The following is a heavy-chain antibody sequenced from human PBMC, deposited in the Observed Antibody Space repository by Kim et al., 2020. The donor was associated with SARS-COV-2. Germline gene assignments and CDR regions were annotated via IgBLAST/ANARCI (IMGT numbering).Heavy chain of an antibody. CDR2: IIPIFGTA. CDR1: GGTFSSYA. V-gene: IGHV1-69*13. J-gene: IGHJ4*02. D-gene: IGHD5-18*01. CDR3: ARVTRGYSYGWEFEYYFDY. Sequence: SVKVSCKASGGTFSSYAISWVRQAPGQGLEWMGGIIPIFGTANYAQKFQGRVTITADESTSTAYMELSSLRSEDTAVYYCARVTRGYSYGWEFEYYFDYWGQGTLVTVSS.